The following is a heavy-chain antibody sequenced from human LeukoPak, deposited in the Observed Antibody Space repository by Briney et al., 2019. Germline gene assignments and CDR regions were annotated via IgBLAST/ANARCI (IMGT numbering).Heavy chain of an antibody. V-gene: IGHV1-3*01. CDR2: INAGNGNT. D-gene: IGHD5-24*01. CDR3: ARGGKRDGYNYSFDY. Sequence: ASVKVSCKASGYTFTSYAMHWVRQAPGQRLEWMGWINAGNGNTKYSQKFQGRVTITRDTSASTAYMELSSLRSEDTAVYYCARGGKRDGYNYSFDYWGQGTLVTVSS. J-gene: IGHJ4*02. CDR1: GYTFTSYA.